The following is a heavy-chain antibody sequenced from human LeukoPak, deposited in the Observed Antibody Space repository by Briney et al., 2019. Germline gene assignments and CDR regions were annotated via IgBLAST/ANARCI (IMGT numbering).Heavy chain of an antibody. Sequence: ASVKVSCKASGYTFTSYGISWVRQAPGQGLEWMGWINPNSGGTNYAQKFQGRVTMTRDTSISTAYMELSRLRSDDTAVYYCARDQVLQDWGQGTLVTVSS. J-gene: IGHJ4*02. CDR2: INPNSGGT. CDR3: ARDQVLQD. CDR1: GYTFTSYG. V-gene: IGHV1-2*02.